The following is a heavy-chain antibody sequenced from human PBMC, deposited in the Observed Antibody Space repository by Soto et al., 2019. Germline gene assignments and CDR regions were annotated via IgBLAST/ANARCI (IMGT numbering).Heavy chain of an antibody. Sequence: PGGSLRLSCAASGFTFSSYAMSWVRQAPGKGLEWVSAISGSGGSIYYADSVKGRFTISRDNSKNTLYLQINSLRAEDTAVYYCAKDPRDYSNYSDWRQGTLVTVSS. CDR1: GFTFSSYA. V-gene: IGHV3-23*01. J-gene: IGHJ4*02. CDR3: AKDPRDYSNYSD. CDR2: ISGSGGSI. D-gene: IGHD4-4*01.